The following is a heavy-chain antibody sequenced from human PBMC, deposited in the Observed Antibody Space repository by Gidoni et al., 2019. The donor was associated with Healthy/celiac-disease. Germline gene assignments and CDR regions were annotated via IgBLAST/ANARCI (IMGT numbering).Heavy chain of an antibody. CDR3: ARTPYCSGGSCYERGNWFDP. D-gene: IGHD2-15*01. V-gene: IGHV3-21*01. CDR1: GFTFSSYS. CDR2: ISSSSSYI. J-gene: IGHJ5*02. Sequence: EVQLVESGGGLVKPGGSLRLSCAASGFTFSSYSMTWVRQAPGKGLEWVSSISSSSSYIYYADSVKGRFTISRDNAKNSLYLQMNSLRAEDTAVYYCARTPYCSGGSCYERGNWFDPWGQGTLVTVSS.